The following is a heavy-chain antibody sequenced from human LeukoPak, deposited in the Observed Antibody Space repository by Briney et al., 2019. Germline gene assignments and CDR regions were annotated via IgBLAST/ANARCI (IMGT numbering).Heavy chain of an antibody. CDR2: IKQDGSEK. Sequence: GGSLRLSCAVSGFTVSGNYMSWVRQAPGKGLEWVANIKQDGSEKYYVDSVKGRFTISRDNAKNSLYLQMNSLRAEDTAVYYCARDWGGRSAVAGTFDYWGQGTLVTVSS. J-gene: IGHJ4*02. CDR1: GFTVSGNY. V-gene: IGHV3-7*01. D-gene: IGHD6-19*01. CDR3: ARDWGGRSAVAGTFDY.